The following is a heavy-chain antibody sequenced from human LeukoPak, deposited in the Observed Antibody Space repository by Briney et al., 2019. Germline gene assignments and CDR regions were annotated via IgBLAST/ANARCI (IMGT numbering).Heavy chain of an antibody. J-gene: IGHJ4*02. V-gene: IGHV3-7*03. CDR2: IKQDGSEK. D-gene: IGHD5-24*01. CDR3: VKGGGGLATITSLQY. CDR1: GFTFRRYW. Sequence: GGSLRLSCAASGFTFRRYWMSWVRQAPGKGLEWVANIKQDGSEKYYVDSVKGRFTISRDNAKNSLYLQMNSLRREDTALYYCVKGGGGLATITSLQYWGQGTLVTVSS.